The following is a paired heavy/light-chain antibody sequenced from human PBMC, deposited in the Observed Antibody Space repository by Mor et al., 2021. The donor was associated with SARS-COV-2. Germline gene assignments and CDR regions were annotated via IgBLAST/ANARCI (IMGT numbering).Heavy chain of an antibody. D-gene: IGHD1-7*01. CDR2: IYPGDSDT. CDR1: GYSFTTYW. Sequence: EVQLVQSGAEVKKAGESLQISCKASGYSFTTYWIGWVRQMPGKGLEWMGMIYPGDSDTRYNPSFQGQVTISADKSTSIAYLQWSSLKASDTAMYYCARRGGETGTFLNYYYGMDVWGQGTTVTVSS. J-gene: IGHJ6*02. CDR3: ARRGGETGTFLNYYYGMDV. V-gene: IGHV5-51*01.
Light chain of an antibody. V-gene: IGKV3-20*01. CDR1: QIVDSNY. CDR3: QQYGRSPWT. J-gene: IGKJ1*01. Sequence: EIVLTQSPGTLSLSPGERATLSCRASQIVDSNYLAWYQQKPGQPPRLLIYVASSRAAGIPDRFSGSGSGTDFTLTISRLEPEDFAVYHCQQYGRSPWTFGQGTKVEIK. CDR2: VAS.